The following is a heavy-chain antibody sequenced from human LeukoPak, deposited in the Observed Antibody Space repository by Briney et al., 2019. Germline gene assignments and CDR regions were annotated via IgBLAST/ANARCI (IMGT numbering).Heavy chain of an antibody. CDR3: ARESPRTFGWRKYYGMDV. CDR2: ISKDKSFE. CDR1: GFTFSSYN. J-gene: IGHJ6*02. V-gene: IGHV3-30*03. D-gene: IGHD2/OR15-2a*01. Sequence: GRSLRLSCVASGFTFSSYNMHWVRQAPGKGLEWVAVISKDKSFEYYGDSVKGRFTISRDNPRNTLYLEMNSLRAEDTAVYYCARESPRTFGWRKYYGMDVWGQGTTVTVSS.